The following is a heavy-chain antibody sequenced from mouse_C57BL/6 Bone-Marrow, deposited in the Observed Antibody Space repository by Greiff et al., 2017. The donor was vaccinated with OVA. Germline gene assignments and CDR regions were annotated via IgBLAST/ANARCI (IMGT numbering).Heavy chain of an antibody. CDR1: GYTFTSYW. D-gene: IGHD2-4*01. J-gene: IGHJ1*03. CDR3: ARDGYDYDEGWYFDV. V-gene: IGHV1-50*01. Sequence: VKLQQPGAELVKPGASVKLSCKASGYTFTSYWMQWVKQRPGQGLEWIGEIDPSDSYTNYNQKFKGKATLTVDTSSSTAYMQLSSLTSEDSAVYYCARDGYDYDEGWYFDVWGTGTTVTVSS. CDR2: IDPSDSYT.